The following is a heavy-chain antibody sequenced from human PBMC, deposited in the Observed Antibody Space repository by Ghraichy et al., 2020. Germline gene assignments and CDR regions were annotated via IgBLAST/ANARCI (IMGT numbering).Heavy chain of an antibody. Sequence: SETLSLTCAVYGGSFSGYYWSWIRQPPGKGLEWIGEINHSGSTNYNPSLKSRVTISVDTSKNQFSLKLSSVTAADTAVYYCARGRGGEGDYWGQGTLVTVSS. V-gene: IGHV4-34*01. CDR2: INHSGST. J-gene: IGHJ4*02. D-gene: IGHD3-16*01. CDR1: GGSFSGYY. CDR3: ARGRGGEGDY.